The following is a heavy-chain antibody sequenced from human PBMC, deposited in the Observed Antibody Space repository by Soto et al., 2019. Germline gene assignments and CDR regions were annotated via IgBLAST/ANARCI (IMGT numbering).Heavy chain of an antibody. J-gene: IGHJ6*02. CDR1: GGSISSGDYY. Sequence: SETLSLTCTVSGGSISSGDYYWSWIRQPPVKGLEWIGHIHYRGYTYYNPSLKSRVTKSLHTSKNKFSLKLTSVTAADTAVYYCARSASGRYDMDVWGQGTTVTVSS. CDR2: IHYRGYT. CDR3: ARSASGRYDMDV. D-gene: IGHD3-10*01. V-gene: IGHV4-30-4*01.